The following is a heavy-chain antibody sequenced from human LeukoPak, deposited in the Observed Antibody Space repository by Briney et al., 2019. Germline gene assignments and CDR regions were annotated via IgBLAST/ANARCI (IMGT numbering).Heavy chain of an antibody. D-gene: IGHD3-10*01. V-gene: IGHV3-30-3*01. J-gene: IGHJ5*02. Sequence: PGGSLRLSCAASGFTFSSYAMHWVRQAPGKGLEWVAVISYDGSNKYYADSVKGRFTISRDNSKNTLYLQMNSLRAEDTAVYYCARDRAPPSVLLWFGELWFDPWGQGTLVTVSS. CDR3: ARDRAPPSVLLWFGELWFDP. CDR2: ISYDGSNK. CDR1: GFTFSSYA.